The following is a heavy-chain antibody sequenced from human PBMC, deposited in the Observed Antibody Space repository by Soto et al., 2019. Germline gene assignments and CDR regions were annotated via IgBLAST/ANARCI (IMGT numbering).Heavy chain of an antibody. CDR1: GFTFSKAW. CDR2: IMSKTDGGTT. D-gene: IGHD1-26*01. CDR3: TTDSGMSPYSFDY. V-gene: IGHV3-15*01. Sequence: LSLSCATSGFTFSKAWVGWVRQAPGKGLEWVGRIMSKTDGGTTDYAAPVKGRFTISRDDSKSTLYLQMNSLKTEDTAFYYCTTDSGMSPYSFDYWGQGTLVTVSS. J-gene: IGHJ4*02.